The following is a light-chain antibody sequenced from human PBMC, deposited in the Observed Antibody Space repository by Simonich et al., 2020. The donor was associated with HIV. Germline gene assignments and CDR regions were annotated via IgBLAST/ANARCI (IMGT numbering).Light chain of an antibody. CDR2: WAS. Sequence: DIVMTQSPDSLAVSLGERATINCKSNQSVLYSSNNKNYLTWYQQKPGPPPKLLIYWASTRESGVPDRISGSGSGTDSTLTISSLQAEDVAVYYCQQYYSTPRTFGQGTKVEIK. V-gene: IGKV4-1*01. J-gene: IGKJ1*01. CDR3: QQYYSTPRT. CDR1: QSVLYSSNNKNY.